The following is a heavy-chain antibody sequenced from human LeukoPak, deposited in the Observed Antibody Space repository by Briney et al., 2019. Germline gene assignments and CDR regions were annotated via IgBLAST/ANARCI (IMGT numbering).Heavy chain of an antibody. CDR2: TSGDGITT. D-gene: IGHD5/OR15-5a*01. Sequence: GGSLRLSCAASGFTFHNYAIHWVRQAPGKGLEWVSLTSGDGITTYFADSAKGRFTISRDNAKNSLFLQMNSLRAEDTAVYYCARAPSTTYYFDYWGQGTLVTVSS. V-gene: IGHV3-43*02. J-gene: IGHJ4*02. CDR1: GFTFHNYA. CDR3: ARAPSTTYYFDY.